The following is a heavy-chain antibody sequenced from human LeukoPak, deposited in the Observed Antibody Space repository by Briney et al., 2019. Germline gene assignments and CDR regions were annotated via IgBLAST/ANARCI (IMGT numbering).Heavy chain of an antibody. D-gene: IGHD3-10*02. CDR3: AELGITMIGGV. CDR2: ISSSGSTI. J-gene: IGHJ6*04. CDR1: GFTSSSYG. Sequence: GGSLRLSCAASGFTSSSYGMSWVRQAPGKGLEWVSYISSSGSTIYYADSVKGRFTISRDNAKNSLYLQMNSLRAEDTAVYYCAELGITMIGGVWGKGTTVTISS. V-gene: IGHV3-48*04.